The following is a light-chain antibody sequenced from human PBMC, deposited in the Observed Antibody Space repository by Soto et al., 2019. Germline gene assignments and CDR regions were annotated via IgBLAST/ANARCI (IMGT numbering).Light chain of an antibody. J-gene: IGKJ4*01. V-gene: IGKV3-15*01. Sequence: EIVMTQSPATLSVSPGERATLSCRASQSVNSNLAWYQQKRGQAPRLLIYDASSRATGIPARFSASGSGTADTLTISSRQQEDVAVDYCEQQNNWPRTFGRGTNVEIK. CDR3: EQQNNWPRT. CDR2: DAS. CDR1: QSVNSN.